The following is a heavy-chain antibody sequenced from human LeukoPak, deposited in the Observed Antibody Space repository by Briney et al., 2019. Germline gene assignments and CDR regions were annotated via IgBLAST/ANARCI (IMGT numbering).Heavy chain of an antibody. V-gene: IGHV3-30*02. CDR2: IRYDGSNK. Sequence: GGSLRLSCAASGFTFSSYGMHWVRQAPGKGLEWVAFIRYDGSNKYYADSVKGRFTISRDNSKNTLFLQMNSLRAEDTAVYYCAKPRLWVTSLGSWGQGTLVTVSS. D-gene: IGHD2-21*02. CDR1: GFTFSSYG. CDR3: AKPRLWVTSLGS. J-gene: IGHJ4*02.